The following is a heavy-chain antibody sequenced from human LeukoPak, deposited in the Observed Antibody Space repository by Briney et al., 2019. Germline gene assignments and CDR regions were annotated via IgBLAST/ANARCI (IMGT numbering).Heavy chain of an antibody. V-gene: IGHV3-23*01. D-gene: IGHD6-19*01. CDR1: GFTFRNYA. CDR3: ASGWYYFDY. CDR2: ISNSGGST. Sequence: PGGSLRLSCAASGFTFRNYAMTWVRQAPGKGLEWVSTISNSGGSTYYADSVKGRFTISRDNSENTLYLQMNSLRAEDTAVYFCASGWYYFDYWGQGTLVTVSS. J-gene: IGHJ4*02.